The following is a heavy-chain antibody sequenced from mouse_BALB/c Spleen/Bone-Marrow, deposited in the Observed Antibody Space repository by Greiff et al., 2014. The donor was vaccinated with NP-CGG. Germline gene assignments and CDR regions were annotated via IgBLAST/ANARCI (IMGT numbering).Heavy chain of an antibody. D-gene: IGHD1-1*01. J-gene: IGHJ4*01. CDR3: ASRGDYSYAMDY. Sequence: QVQLQQPGAELVRPGSSVKISCKSSGYSFSNYWMNWMKQRPGQGLECIGQIYPGDGDTNYNGKFKGKATLTADKSSSTAYMQLSSLASEDSAVYFCASRGDYSYAMDYWGQGTSVTVSS. CDR2: IYPGDGDT. V-gene: IGHV1-80*01. CDR1: GYSFSNYW.